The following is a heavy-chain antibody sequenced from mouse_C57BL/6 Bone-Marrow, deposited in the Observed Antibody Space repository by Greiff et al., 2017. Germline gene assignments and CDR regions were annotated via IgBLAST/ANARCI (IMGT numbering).Heavy chain of an antibody. Sequence: QVQLQQSGAELVKPGASVKLSCKASGYTFTSYWMHWVKQRPGRGLEWIGRIDPNSGGTKYNEKFKSKATLTVDKPSSTAYMQLSSLTSEDYAVYYCARSGDYYSNYLAWFAYWGQGTLVTVSA. D-gene: IGHD2-5*01. J-gene: IGHJ3*01. CDR2: IDPNSGGT. CDR3: ARSGDYYSNYLAWFAY. V-gene: IGHV1-72*01. CDR1: GYTFTSYW.